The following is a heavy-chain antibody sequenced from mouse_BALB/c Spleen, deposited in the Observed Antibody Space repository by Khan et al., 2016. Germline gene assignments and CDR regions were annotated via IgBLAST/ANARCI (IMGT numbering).Heavy chain of an antibody. Sequence: QVQLKQSGPGLVAPSQTLSITCTVSGFSLTHYGVHWVRQPPGKGLEWLGIIWAGGSTNYNSALMSRLSISKDNSKSQVSLKMNSLQTDDTARYYCARDENYRYDGFAYWGQGTLVTVSA. CDR2: IWAGGST. CDR3: ARDENYRYDGFAY. J-gene: IGHJ3*01. V-gene: IGHV2-9*02. CDR1: GFSLTHYG. D-gene: IGHD2-14*01.